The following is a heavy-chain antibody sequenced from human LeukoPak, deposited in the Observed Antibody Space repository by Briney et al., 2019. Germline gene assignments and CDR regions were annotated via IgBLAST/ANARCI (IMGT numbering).Heavy chain of an antibody. Sequence: GGSLRLSCAASGFTFSSYAMTWVRQAPGKGLEWVSAISDSGGSKYYADSVKGRFTISRDNSKNTLYLQMNSLRAEDTAVYYCAKDPILGYCSSTSCPSGHDAFDIWGQGTMVTVSS. D-gene: IGHD2-2*01. V-gene: IGHV3-23*01. J-gene: IGHJ3*02. CDR1: GFTFSSYA. CDR2: ISDSGGSK. CDR3: AKDPILGYCSSTSCPSGHDAFDI.